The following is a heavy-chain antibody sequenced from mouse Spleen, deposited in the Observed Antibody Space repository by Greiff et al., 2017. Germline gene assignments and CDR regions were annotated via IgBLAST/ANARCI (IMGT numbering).Heavy chain of an antibody. CDR2: IDPANGNT. J-gene: IGHJ2*01. CDR3: AREDYYGNWAYFDY. Sequence: VQLQQSGAELVKPGASVKLSCTASGFNIKDTYMHWVKQRPEQGLEWIGRIDPANGNTKYDPKFQGKATITADTSSNTAYLQLSSLTSEDTAVYYCAREDYYGNWAYFDYWGQGTTLTVSS. CDR1: GFNIKDTY. V-gene: IGHV14-3*02. D-gene: IGHD2-1*01.